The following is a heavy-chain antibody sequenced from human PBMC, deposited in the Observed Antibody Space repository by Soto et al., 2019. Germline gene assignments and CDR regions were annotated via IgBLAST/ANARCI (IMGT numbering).Heavy chain of an antibody. CDR2: IKQDGSEI. Sequence: LRLSCAASGFTLNNYFMSWVRQAPGKGLEWVANIKQDGSEIYYVDSVKGRFTISRDNAKNSLYLQMSGLRAEDTAVYYCARSWREDYYGMDVWGQGTTVTVSS. D-gene: IGHD1-26*01. CDR1: GFTLNNYF. V-gene: IGHV3-7*03. J-gene: IGHJ6*02. CDR3: ARSWREDYYGMDV.